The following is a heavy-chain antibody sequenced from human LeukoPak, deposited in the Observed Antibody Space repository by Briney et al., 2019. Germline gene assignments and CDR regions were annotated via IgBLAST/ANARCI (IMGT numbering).Heavy chain of an antibody. V-gene: IGHV4-39*01. Sequence: SETLSLTCTVSGGFIDSSSYYWGWIRQPPGKGLEWIGNIYYSGSAHYNPSLRSRVTISVDTSKNQFSLKLSSVTAADTAVYFCVRREYCTTTSCYIRGMDYWGQGTLVTVSS. CDR2: IYYSGSA. J-gene: IGHJ4*02. CDR1: GGFIDSSSYY. D-gene: IGHD2-2*02. CDR3: VRREYCTTTSCYIRGMDY.